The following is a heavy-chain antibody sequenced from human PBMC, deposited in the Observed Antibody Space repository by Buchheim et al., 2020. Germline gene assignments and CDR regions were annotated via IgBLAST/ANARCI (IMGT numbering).Heavy chain of an antibody. V-gene: IGHV4-34*01. Sequence: QVQLQQWGAGLLKPSETLSLTCAVYGGSFSGYYWSWIRQPPGKGLEWIGEINHSGSTNYNPPLKSRVTISVDTSKNQFSLKLSSVTAANTAVYYCARGSLGIKSRYYYYYYGMDVWGQGTT. J-gene: IGHJ6*02. CDR2: INHSGST. CDR1: GGSFSGYY. D-gene: IGHD7-27*01. CDR3: ARGSLGIKSRYYYYYYGMDV.